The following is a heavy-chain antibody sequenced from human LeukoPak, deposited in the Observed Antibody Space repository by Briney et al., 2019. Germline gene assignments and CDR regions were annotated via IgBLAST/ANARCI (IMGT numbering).Heavy chain of an antibody. CDR3: ARAPKTVLPFPDY. CDR1: GFTFSSYS. V-gene: IGHV3-21*04. CDR2: ISSSSSYI. J-gene: IGHJ4*02. Sequence: GGSLRLSCAASGFTFSSYSMIWVRQAPGKGLEWVSAISSSSSYIYYADSVKGRFTISRDNSKNTLYLQMNSLRAEDTAVYYCARAPKTVLPFPDYWGQGTLVTVSS. D-gene: IGHD1-14*01.